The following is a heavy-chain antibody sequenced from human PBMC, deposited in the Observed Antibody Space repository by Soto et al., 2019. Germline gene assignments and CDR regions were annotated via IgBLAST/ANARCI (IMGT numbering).Heavy chain of an antibody. J-gene: IGHJ4*02. CDR2: FDPEDGET. D-gene: IGHD3-3*01. CDR3: ATVPSVYYDLWSGYYLGY. Sequence: ASVKVSCKVSGSPLTELSMHWARQAPGKGLEWMGGFDPEDGETIYAQKFQGRVTMTEDTSTDTAYMELSSLRSEDTAVYYCATVPSVYYDLWSGYYLGYWGQGTLVTVSS. CDR1: GSPLTELS. V-gene: IGHV1-24*01.